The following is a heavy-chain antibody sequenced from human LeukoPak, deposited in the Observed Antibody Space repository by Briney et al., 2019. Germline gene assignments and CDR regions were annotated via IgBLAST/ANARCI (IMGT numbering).Heavy chain of an antibody. CDR1: GGSFSGYY. Sequence: SETLSLTCAVYGGSFSGYYWSWIRQPPGKGLEWIGEINHSGSTNYNPSLKSRVTISVDTSKNQFSLKMSSVTAADTAVYYCASRNYDSSGYYRGDYWGQGTLVTVSS. D-gene: IGHD3-22*01. J-gene: IGHJ4*02. V-gene: IGHV4-34*01. CDR3: ASRNYDSSGYYRGDY. CDR2: INHSGST.